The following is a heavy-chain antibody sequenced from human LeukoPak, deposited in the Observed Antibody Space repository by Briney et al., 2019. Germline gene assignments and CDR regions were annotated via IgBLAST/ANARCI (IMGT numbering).Heavy chain of an antibody. Sequence: SETLSLTCAVYGGSFSGYYWSWIRQPPGKGLEWIGEINHSGSTNYNPSLKSRVTISVDTSKNQFSLKLSSVTAADTAVYYCARRWGVVAATPTNWFDPWGQGTLVTVSS. V-gene: IGHV4-34*01. CDR2: INHSGST. CDR3: ARRWGVVAATPTNWFDP. D-gene: IGHD2-15*01. CDR1: GGSFSGYY. J-gene: IGHJ5*02.